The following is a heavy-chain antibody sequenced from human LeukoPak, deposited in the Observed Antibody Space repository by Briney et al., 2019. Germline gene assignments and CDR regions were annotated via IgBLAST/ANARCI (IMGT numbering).Heavy chain of an antibody. D-gene: IGHD1-7*01. Sequence: GASVKVSCKASGYTFTGYYMHWVRQAPGQGLEWMGWINPNNGGTNYAQTFQGRVTMTRDTSISTAYMELTRLRSDDTAVYFCARDGYTWNYGDFDYWGQGSLVTVSS. CDR3: ARDGYTWNYGDFDY. CDR1: GYTFTGYY. J-gene: IGHJ4*02. V-gene: IGHV1-2*02. CDR2: INPNNGGT.